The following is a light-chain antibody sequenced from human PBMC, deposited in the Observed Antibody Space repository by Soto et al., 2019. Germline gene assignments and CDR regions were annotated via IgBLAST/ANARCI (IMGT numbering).Light chain of an antibody. CDR1: SSDVGGYKY. Sequence: QSVLTQRASVSGSPGQSITISCTGTSSDVGGYKYVSWYQQHPGKAPKLIIYEVSNRPSGVSNRFSGSKSGNTASLTISGLQAEDETDYYCNSFTSSSTYVFGTGTKVTVL. V-gene: IGLV2-14*01. CDR3: NSFTSSSTYV. CDR2: EVS. J-gene: IGLJ1*01.